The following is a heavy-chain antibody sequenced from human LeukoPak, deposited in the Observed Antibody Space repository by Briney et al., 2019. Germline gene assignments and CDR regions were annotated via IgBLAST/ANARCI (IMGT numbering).Heavy chain of an antibody. V-gene: IGHV3-74*03. Sequence: LRRSRVSSGFALWEQCMDLGRRGPGRRLAHVSRIESDASRTTYAHYVKGRFHISRDDANSKMYVQMNSLRGGYTAVYYCVKGGHKLDIQTTHYYYGLDVWGQGTTVAVSS. CDR3: VKGGHKLDIQTTHYYYGLDV. CDR1: GFALWEQC. J-gene: IGHJ6*02. D-gene: IGHD4-17*01. CDR2: IESDASRT.